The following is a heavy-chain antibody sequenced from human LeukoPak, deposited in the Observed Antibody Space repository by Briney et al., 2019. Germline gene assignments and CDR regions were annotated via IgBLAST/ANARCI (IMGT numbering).Heavy chain of an antibody. J-gene: IGHJ6*04. CDR1: GGSFSGYY. V-gene: IGHV4-34*01. Sequence: SETLSLTCAVYGGSFSGYYWSWIRQPPGKGLEWIGEISHSGSTNYNPSLKSRVTISVDTSKNQFSLKLSSVTAEDTAVYYCARELVGLRYFPEDVWGKGTTVTVSS. D-gene: IGHD2-15*01. CDR3: ARELVGLRYFPEDV. CDR2: ISHSGST.